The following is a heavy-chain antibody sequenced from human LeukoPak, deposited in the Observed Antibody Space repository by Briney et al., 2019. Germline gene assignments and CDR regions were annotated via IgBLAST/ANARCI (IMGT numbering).Heavy chain of an antibody. CDR2: ISSSSSYI. Sequence: PGGSLRLSCAASGFTFSSYSMNWVRQAPGKGLEWVSSISSSSSYIYYADSVKGRFTISRDNAKNSLYLQMNSLRAEDTAVYHCASTPTTIAVAGGVGDYWGQGTLVTVSS. J-gene: IGHJ4*02. CDR3: ASTPTTIAVAGGVGDY. CDR1: GFTFSSYS. D-gene: IGHD6-19*01. V-gene: IGHV3-21*01.